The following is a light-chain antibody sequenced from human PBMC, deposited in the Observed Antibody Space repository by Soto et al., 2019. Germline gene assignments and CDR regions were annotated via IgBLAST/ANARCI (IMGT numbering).Light chain of an antibody. J-gene: IGKJ4*01. CDR3: QQYNNWPLT. V-gene: IGKV3-15*01. CDR2: HAI. CDR1: ESVSNN. Sequence: EIVMTQSPATLSVSPGERVTLSCRASESVSNNVAWYQQKPGQAPRLLIYHAITRATGIPARFSGSGSGTELTLTISSLQSVDFAIYYCQQYNNWPLTFGGGTKVEI.